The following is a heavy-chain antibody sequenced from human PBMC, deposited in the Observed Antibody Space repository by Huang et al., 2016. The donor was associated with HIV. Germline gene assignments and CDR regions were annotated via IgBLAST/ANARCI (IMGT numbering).Heavy chain of an antibody. CDR3: AHSGYWPPYYYGMDV. J-gene: IGHJ6*02. CDR2: IYWNDDK. CDR1: GFSLSTSGVG. V-gene: IGHV2-5*01. D-gene: IGHD6-25*01. Sequence: QITLKESGPTLVKPTQTLTLTCTFSGFSLSTSGVGVGWIRQPPGKALEWLALIYWNDDKRYSPALERRLTITKDTSKNQVVLTMTNMDPVDTATYYCAHSGYWPPYYYGMDVWGQGTTVTVSS.